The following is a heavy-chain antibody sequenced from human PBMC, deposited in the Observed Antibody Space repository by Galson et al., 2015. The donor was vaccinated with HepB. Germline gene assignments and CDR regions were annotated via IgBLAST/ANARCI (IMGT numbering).Heavy chain of an antibody. V-gene: IGHV1-46*01. Sequence: SVKVSCKASGYTFTSYYMHWVRQAPGQGLEWMGIINPSGGSTSYAQKFQGRVTMTRDTSTSTVYMELSSLRSEDTAVYYCARELGYCSSTSCPGVWYCYYGRDDWCQRTTVTVSS. J-gene: IGHJ6*02. D-gene: IGHD2-2*01. CDR3: ARELGYCSSTSCPGVWYCYYGRDD. CDR2: INPSGGST. CDR1: GYTFTSYY.